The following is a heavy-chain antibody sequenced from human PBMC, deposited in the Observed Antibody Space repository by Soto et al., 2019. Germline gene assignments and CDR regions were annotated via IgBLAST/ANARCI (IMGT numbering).Heavy chain of an antibody. CDR2: IYYSGST. CDR3: ARVSLQLDYYYYGMDV. V-gene: IGHV4-30-4*01. J-gene: IGHJ6*02. CDR1: GGSISSGDYY. D-gene: IGHD5-18*01. Sequence: QVQLQESGPGLVKPSQTLSLTCTVSGGSISSGDYYWSWIRQPPGKGLEWIGYIYYSGSTYYNPYLKSRVTISVDTSKNQFSLKLSSVTAADTAVYYCARVSLQLDYYYYGMDVWGQGTTVTVSS.